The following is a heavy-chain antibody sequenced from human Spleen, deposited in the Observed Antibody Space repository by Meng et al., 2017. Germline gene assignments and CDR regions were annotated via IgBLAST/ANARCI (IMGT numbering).Heavy chain of an antibody. CDR2: INPNIGDT. D-gene: IGHD6-13*01. CDR1: GYTFTGYY. V-gene: IGHV1-2*06. J-gene: IGHJ4*02. CDR3: VRDEDISAAGKLFGDY. Sequence: QVPLKQSGAEVKTPGASVKVSCKTSGYTFTGYYMHWVRQAPGQGLEWMGRINPNIGDTNYAQKFQDRVTMTRDTSISTTYMELSRLRSDDTAVYYCVRDEDISAAGKLFGDYWGQGTLVTVSS.